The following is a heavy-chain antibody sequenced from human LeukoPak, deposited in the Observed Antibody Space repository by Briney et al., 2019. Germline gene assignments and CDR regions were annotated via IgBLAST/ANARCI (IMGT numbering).Heavy chain of an antibody. Sequence: SETLSLTCAFYGGSFSGYYWSWIREPPGKGLEWIGEINHSGSTNYNPSLKSRVTISVDTSKNQFSLKLSSVTAADTAVYYCARSLWSGWYYFDYWGQGTLVTVSS. CDR2: INHSGST. D-gene: IGHD3-3*01. CDR3: ARSLWSGWYYFDY. J-gene: IGHJ4*02. V-gene: IGHV4-34*01. CDR1: GGSFSGYY.